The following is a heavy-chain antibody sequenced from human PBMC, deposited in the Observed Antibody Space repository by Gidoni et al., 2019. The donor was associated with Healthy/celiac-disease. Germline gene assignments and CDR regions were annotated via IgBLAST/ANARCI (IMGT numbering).Heavy chain of an antibody. J-gene: IGHJ4*02. D-gene: IGHD2-15*01. CDR2: IYPGDSDT. V-gene: IGHV5-51*03. CDR3: ARVIYCSGGSCYPYYFDY. CDR1: GYSFTSYW. Sequence: EVQLVQSGAEVKKPGESLKISCKGSGYSFTSYWIGWVRQMPGKGLEWMGIIYPGDSDTRYSPSFQGQVTISADKSISTAYLQWSSLKASDTAMYYCARVIYCSGGSCYPYYFDYWGQGTLVTVSS.